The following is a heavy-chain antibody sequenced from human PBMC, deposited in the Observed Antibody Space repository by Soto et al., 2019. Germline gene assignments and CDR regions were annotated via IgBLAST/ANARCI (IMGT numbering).Heavy chain of an antibody. CDR2: IIPIFGTA. CDR1: GGTFSSYA. V-gene: IGHV1-69*13. J-gene: IGHJ4*02. Sequence: GAPVKVSCKASGGTFSSYAIRWVQQAPGQGLEWMGGIIPIFGTANYAQKFQGRVTITADESTSTAYMELSSLRSEDTAVYYCASYSRDGYNYVSSYFDYWGQGTLVTVSS. D-gene: IGHD5-12*01. CDR3: ASYSRDGYNYVSSYFDY.